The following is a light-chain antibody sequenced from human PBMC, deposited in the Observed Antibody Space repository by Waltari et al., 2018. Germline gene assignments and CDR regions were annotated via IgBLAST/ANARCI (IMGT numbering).Light chain of an antibody. J-gene: IGKJ1*01. CDR3: QQYYNAPQT. CDR1: QSVFYNSNNKNF. CDR2: WAS. Sequence: DIVVTQSPHSLSLSLGERATIHCKSSQSVFYNSNNKNFLAWYQQKPGQAPKLLIYWASIRNYGVPDRFSGSGSGTDFTLTINNVQAEDVAVYYCQQYYNAPQTFGQGTKVEVK. V-gene: IGKV4-1*01.